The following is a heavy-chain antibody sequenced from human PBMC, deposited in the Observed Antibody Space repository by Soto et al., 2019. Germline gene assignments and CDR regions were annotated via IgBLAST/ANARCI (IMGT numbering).Heavy chain of an antibody. D-gene: IGHD2-8*01. Sequence: KPSETLSLTCAVYGWSFSGYYWNWIRQPPGKGPEWIGEINHSGSTNYNPSPKSRVTISVDTSKNQFSLKLSSVTAADTAVYYCARVWCTNGVCYFYSYDHYFDYWGQGTLVTVSS. CDR2: INHSGST. CDR3: ARVWCTNGVCYFYSYDHYFDY. V-gene: IGHV4-34*01. J-gene: IGHJ4*02. CDR1: GWSFSGYY.